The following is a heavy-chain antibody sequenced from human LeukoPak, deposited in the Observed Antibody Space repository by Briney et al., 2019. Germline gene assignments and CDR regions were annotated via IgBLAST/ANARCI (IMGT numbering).Heavy chain of an antibody. CDR2: INPDNDKT. J-gene: IGHJ6*03. D-gene: IGHD4-17*01. Sequence: GSPKVSCKASGYTFTSSGIIWVRQAPGQGLEWMGWINPDNDKTEYGQTFQGRLTMTTDTSTSTIYMELRSLTSDDTAVYYCARVYGYYYYYMDVWGEGTTVTVPS. V-gene: IGHV1-18*01. CDR1: GYTFTSSG. CDR3: ARVYGYYYYYMDV.